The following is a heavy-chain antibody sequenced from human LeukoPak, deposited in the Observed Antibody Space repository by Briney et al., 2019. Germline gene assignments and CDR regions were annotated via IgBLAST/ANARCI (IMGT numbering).Heavy chain of an antibody. J-gene: IGHJ3*02. CDR2: IYYSGST. V-gene: IGHV4-39*07. CDR1: GGSISSSSYY. D-gene: IGHD6-19*01. CDR3: ARDPQGLAYDAFDI. Sequence: PSETLSLTCTVSGGSISSSSYYWGWIRQPPGKGLEWTGSIYYSGSTYYNPSLKSRVTISVDTSKNQFSLKLSSVTAADTAVYYCARDPQGLAYDAFDIWGQGTMVTVSS.